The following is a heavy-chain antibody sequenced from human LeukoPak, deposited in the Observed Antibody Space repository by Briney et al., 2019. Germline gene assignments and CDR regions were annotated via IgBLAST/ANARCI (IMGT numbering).Heavy chain of an antibody. J-gene: IGHJ6*02. V-gene: IGHV4-31*03. CDR1: GGSISSGGYY. CDR3: AGLPRANPSLYYYYGMDV. CDR2: IYYSGST. Sequence: PSETLSLTCTVSGGSISSGGYYWSWIRQHPGKGLEWIGYIYYSGSTYYNPSLKSRVTISVDTSKNQFSLKLSSVTAADTAVYYCAGLPRANPSLYYYYGMDVWGQGTTVTVSS.